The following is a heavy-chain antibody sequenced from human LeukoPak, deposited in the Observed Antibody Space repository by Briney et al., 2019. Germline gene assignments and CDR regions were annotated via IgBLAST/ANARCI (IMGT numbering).Heavy chain of an antibody. J-gene: IGHJ1*01. D-gene: IGHD2-15*01. Sequence: PGRSLRLSCAASGFTFSSYGMHWVRQAPGKGLEWVAVIWYDGSNKYYADSVKGRFTISRDNSKNTLYLQMNSLRAEDTAVYYCAKDDLGYCSGGSCSAPEYSQHWGQGTLVTVSS. CDR2: IWYDGSNK. CDR3: AKDDLGYCSGGSCSAPEYSQH. CDR1: GFTFSSYG. V-gene: IGHV3-33*06.